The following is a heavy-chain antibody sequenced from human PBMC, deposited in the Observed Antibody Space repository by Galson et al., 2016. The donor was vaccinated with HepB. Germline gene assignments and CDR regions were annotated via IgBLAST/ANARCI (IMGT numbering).Heavy chain of an antibody. CDR3: ATSRNSAMATGAFDN. CDR1: GYNFRNYW. CDR2: IYPGDADT. V-gene: IGHV5-51*01. Sequence: QSGAEVKKPGESLKMSCKASGYNFRNYWIAWVRQMPGKGLEWMGTIYPGDADTKYSPSFQGQVNIAVDTSISTVYMEWTTLKASDTAIYYCATSRNSAMATGAFDNWGQGTMVTVSS. D-gene: IGHD5-18*01. J-gene: IGHJ3*02.